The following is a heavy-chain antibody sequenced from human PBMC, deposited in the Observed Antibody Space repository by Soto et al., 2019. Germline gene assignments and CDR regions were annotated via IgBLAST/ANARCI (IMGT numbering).Heavy chain of an antibody. Sequence: GGSLRLSCAASGFTFSSYGMHWVRQAPGKGLEWVAVIWYDGSNKYYADSVKGRFTISRDNSKNTLYLQMNSLRAEDTAVYYCARDLIPSSRFYCSSTSCYTPDAFDIWGQGTMVTVSS. CDR2: IWYDGSNK. V-gene: IGHV3-33*08. CDR1: GFTFSSYG. CDR3: ARDLIPSSRFYCSSTSCYTPDAFDI. J-gene: IGHJ3*02. D-gene: IGHD2-2*02.